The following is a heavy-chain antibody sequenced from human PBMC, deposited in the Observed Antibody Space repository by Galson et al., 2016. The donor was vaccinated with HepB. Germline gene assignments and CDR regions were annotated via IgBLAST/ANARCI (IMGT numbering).Heavy chain of an antibody. CDR3: AKGQAQESRLDS. V-gene: IGHV3-23*01. D-gene: IGHD2-2*01. J-gene: IGHJ4*02. CDR2: FSGVGDRI. CDR1: GFTFSNYA. Sequence: SLRLSCAASGFTFSNYAMFWFRQAPGRGLEWVSGFSGVGDRIFYADSGQGRFTISRDNSKNTLFLEMNSLRAEDSAVYFCAKGQAQESRLDSWGQGTLVTVSS.